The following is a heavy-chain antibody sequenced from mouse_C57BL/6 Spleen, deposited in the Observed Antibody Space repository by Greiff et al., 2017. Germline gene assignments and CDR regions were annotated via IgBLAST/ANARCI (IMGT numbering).Heavy chain of an antibody. CDR2: IDPANGNT. J-gene: IGHJ1*03. V-gene: IGHV14-3*01. CDR1: GFNIKSTH. CDR3: AVYDGYYWYFDG. D-gene: IGHD2-3*01. Sequence: VQLQQSVAELVRPGASVKLSCTASGFNIKSTHMHWVKQRPEQGLEWIGRIDPANGNTKYAPKFQGKATVTADTSSNTAYLQLSSLTSEDTAIYYCAVYDGYYWYFDGWGTGTTVTVSS.